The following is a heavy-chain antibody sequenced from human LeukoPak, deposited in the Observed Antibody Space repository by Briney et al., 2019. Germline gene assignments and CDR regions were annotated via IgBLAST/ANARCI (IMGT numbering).Heavy chain of an antibody. CDR3: ASHYYGSWFDP. V-gene: IGHV1-18*04. Sequence: ASVKVTCKASGYTFTCYYMHWGRQAPGQGHGWGGWIRPYNGNTDNAQKFQGRVTMTTDTSTSTANMELRSLRSDDTAVYYCASHYYGSWFDPWGQGTLVTVSS. CDR2: IRPYNGNT. J-gene: IGHJ5*02. D-gene: IGHD3-22*01. CDR1: GYTFTCYY.